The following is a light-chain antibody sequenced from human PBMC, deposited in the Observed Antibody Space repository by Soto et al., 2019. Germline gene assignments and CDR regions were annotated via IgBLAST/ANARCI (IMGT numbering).Light chain of an antibody. J-gene: IGLJ1*01. CDR1: SSDIGGYNY. CDR2: DVN. Sequence: QSALTQPASVSGSPGQSITLSCAGTSSDIGGYNYVSWYQQHPGKAPKLMIYDVNNRPPGVSDRFSASKSGNTASLTISGLQAEDEADYYCGSYTSSSTNVFGTGTKVTVL. V-gene: IGLV2-14*01. CDR3: GSYTSSSTNV.